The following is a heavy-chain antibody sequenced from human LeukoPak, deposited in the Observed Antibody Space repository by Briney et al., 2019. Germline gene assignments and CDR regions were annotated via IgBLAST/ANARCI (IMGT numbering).Heavy chain of an antibody. CDR2: IKQDGSEK. D-gene: IGHD3-3*01. CDR1: GFTFSIYS. CDR3: AREYYDFWSGYPLDY. J-gene: IGHJ4*02. V-gene: IGHV3-7*01. Sequence: GGSLRLSCAASGFTFSIYSMNWVRQAPGKGLEWVANIKQDGSEKYYVDSVKGRFTISRDNAKNSLYLQMNSLRAEDTAVYYCAREYYDFWSGYPLDYWGQGTLVTVSS.